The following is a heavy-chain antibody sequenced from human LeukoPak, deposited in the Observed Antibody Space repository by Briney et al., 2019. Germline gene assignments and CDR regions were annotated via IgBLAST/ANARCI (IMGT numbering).Heavy chain of an antibody. D-gene: IGHD2-15*01. CDR2: ISYDGGNK. CDR1: GFTFSSYA. J-gene: IGHJ2*01. V-gene: IGHV3-30-3*01. CDR3: ARDSVRCSGGSCYSLGWYFDL. Sequence: GGSLRLSCAASGFTFSSYAMHWVRQAPGKGLEWVAVISYDGGNKYYADSVKGRFTISRDNSKNTLYLQMNSLRAEDTAVYYCARDSVRCSGGSCYSLGWYFDLWGRGTLVTVSS.